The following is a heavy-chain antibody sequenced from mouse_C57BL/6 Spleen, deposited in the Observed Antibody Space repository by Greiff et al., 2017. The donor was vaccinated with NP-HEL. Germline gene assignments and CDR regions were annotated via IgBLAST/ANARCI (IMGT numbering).Heavy chain of an antibody. CDR1: GYTFTSYW. CDR2: INPSSGYT. J-gene: IGHJ2*01. CDR3: AMLSTTVVATDD. V-gene: IGHV1-7*01. D-gene: IGHD1-1*01. Sequence: QVQLQQSGAELAKPGASVKLSCKASGYTFTSYWMHWVKQRPGQGLEWIGYINPSSGYTKYNQKFKDKATLTADKSSSTAYMQLSSLTSEDSAVYYCAMLSTTVVATDDWGQGTTLTVAS.